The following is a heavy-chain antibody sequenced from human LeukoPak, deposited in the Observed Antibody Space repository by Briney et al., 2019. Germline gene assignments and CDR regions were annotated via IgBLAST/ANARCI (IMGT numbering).Heavy chain of an antibody. Sequence: PGGSLRLSCVVSGFTFSSYAMSWVRQAPGKGLEWVSGISGSGGSTYYADSVKGRFTISRDNTKNTPYLQMNSLRAEDTAVYYCAKDRHAPGRYCSSTSCFPFDSWGQGTLVTVSS. CDR2: ISGSGGST. J-gene: IGHJ5*01. CDR1: GFTFSSYA. V-gene: IGHV3-23*01. D-gene: IGHD2-2*01. CDR3: AKDRHAPGRYCSSTSCFPFDS.